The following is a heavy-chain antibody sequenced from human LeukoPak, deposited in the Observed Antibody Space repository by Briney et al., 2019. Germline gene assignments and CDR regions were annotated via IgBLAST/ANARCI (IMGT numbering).Heavy chain of an antibody. V-gene: IGHV4-31*03. CDR2: IFHSGVS. CDR1: GGPITSGTYY. CDR3: ARHSGDSSGYLLDY. J-gene: IGHJ4*02. D-gene: IGHD3-22*01. Sequence: SQTLSLTCSVSGGPITSGTYYWNWIRQHPEKGLEWIGYIFHSGVSYYNPSLKSRLTLSIDTSKNQFSLKLTSVTAADTAVYYCARHSGDSSGYLLDYWGQGTLVTVSS.